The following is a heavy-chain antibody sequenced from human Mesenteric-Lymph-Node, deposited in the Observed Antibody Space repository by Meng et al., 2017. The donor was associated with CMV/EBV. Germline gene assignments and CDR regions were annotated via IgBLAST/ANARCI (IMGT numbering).Heavy chain of an antibody. CDR2: IYYSGST. Sequence: CTVSGASVSRDTYYWSWLRQPPGKGLEWVGYIYYSGSTNYNPSLKSRVTISVDTSKNQFSLKLSSVTATDTAVYYCLRVTITGEFDYWGHGTLVTVSS. CDR3: LRVTITGEFDY. J-gene: IGHJ4*01. CDR1: GASVSRDTYY. V-gene: IGHV4-61*01. D-gene: IGHD1-26*01.